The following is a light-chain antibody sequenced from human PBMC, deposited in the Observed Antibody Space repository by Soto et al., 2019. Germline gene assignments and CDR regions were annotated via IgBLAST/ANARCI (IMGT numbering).Light chain of an antibody. CDR1: QDVSSK. CDR3: QQYIRWPLT. J-gene: IGKJ4*01. V-gene: IGKV3D-15*01. Sequence: EMVVTQSPATLSVSPGERVTLSCRTSQDVSSKLAWYQQKPGQPPSLLIYDASTSATGTPARFSGSGSGTEFTLAVSSLQSEDYALYLCQQYIRWPLTFGGGTKVEIK. CDR2: DAS.